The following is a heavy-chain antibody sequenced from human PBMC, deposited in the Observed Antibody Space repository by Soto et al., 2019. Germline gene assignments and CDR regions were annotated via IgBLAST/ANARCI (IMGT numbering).Heavy chain of an antibody. V-gene: IGHV3-30*18. J-gene: IGHJ4*02. CDR3: AKGSDYGGNSDFDY. Sequence: QVQLVESGGGVVQPGRSLRLSCAASGFTFSSYGMHGVRQAPGKGLEWVAVISYDGSNKYYADSEKGRFTISRDNSKNTLYLQMNSLRAEDTAVYYCAKGSDYGGNSDFDYWGQGTMVTVSS. CDR2: ISYDGSNK. CDR1: GFTFSSYG. D-gene: IGHD4-17*01.